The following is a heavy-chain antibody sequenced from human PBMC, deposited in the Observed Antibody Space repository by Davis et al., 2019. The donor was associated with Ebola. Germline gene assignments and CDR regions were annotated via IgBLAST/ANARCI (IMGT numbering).Heavy chain of an antibody. V-gene: IGHV1-46*01. D-gene: IGHD5-24*01. J-gene: IGHJ3*02. CDR3: ASEGRGGYNYYAFDI. CDR1: GYTFTSYY. CDR2: INPSGGST. Sequence: AASVKVSCKASGYTFTSYYMHWVRQAPGQGLEWMGIINPSGGSTSYAQKFQGRVTMTRDTSTSTVYMELSSLRSEDTAVYYCASEGRGGYNYYAFDIWGQGIMVTVSS.